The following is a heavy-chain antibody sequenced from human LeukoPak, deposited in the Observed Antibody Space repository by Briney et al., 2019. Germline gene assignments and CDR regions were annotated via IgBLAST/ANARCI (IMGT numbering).Heavy chain of an antibody. Sequence: ASVKVSCKASGYSFSTHDINWVRQATGQGLEYMGWVNPNSGNTGYAQNFQGRVTMTRDTPTTTAYMELSNLRSDDTAVYYCARGGTMVRGVNALGNYGMDVWGQGTTVTVSS. CDR2: VNPNSGNT. J-gene: IGHJ6*02. V-gene: IGHV1-8*01. D-gene: IGHD3-10*01. CDR3: ARGGTMVRGVNALGNYGMDV. CDR1: GYSFSTHD.